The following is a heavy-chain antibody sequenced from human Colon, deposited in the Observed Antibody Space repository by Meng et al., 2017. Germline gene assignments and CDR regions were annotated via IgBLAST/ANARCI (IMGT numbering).Heavy chain of an antibody. V-gene: IGHV1-18*01. CDR1: GYTFINYG. J-gene: IGHJ4*02. Sequence: ASVKVSCKAAGYTFINYGITWVRQAPGQGLEWMGWISGCSGVTNYAQDLQDRVTITTDASTTTAYLELRSLRSDDTAVYYCARYRPAAGTYYFDYWGQGTLVTVYS. CDR3: ARYRPAAGTYYFDY. CDR2: ISGCSGVT. D-gene: IGHD6-13*01.